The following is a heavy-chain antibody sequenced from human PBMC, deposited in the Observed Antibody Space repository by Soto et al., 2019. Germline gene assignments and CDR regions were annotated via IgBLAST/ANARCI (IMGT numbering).Heavy chain of an antibody. J-gene: IGHJ3*02. D-gene: IGHD3-9*01. CDR3: ARQHVLRYFDWLFYPHAFDI. CDR2: IYPADSDT. CDR1: GYSFTIYW. V-gene: IGHV5-51*01. Sequence: GESLKISCKCSGYSFTIYWIGWVRQMPGKGLEWMGIIYPADSDTRYSPSFQGQVTISADKSISTAYLQSSSLKDSDTAVHYCARQHVLRYFDWLFYPHAFDIWGQGTMVTVSS.